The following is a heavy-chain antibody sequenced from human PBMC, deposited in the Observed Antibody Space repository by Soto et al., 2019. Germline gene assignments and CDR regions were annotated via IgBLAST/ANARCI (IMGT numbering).Heavy chain of an antibody. D-gene: IGHD6-13*01. V-gene: IGHV4-4*07. Sequence: PSATLSLTCPVSGGSMSSFYWSWIRQPAGKGLEWIGRIYSGGRNNYNPSLKSRVTMSVDTSKNQFSLRLSSVTAADPAMYYCARGSRRWDYWGRGTLVSVSS. CDR3: ARGSRRWDY. J-gene: IGHJ4*02. CDR2: IYSGGRN. CDR1: GGSMSSFY.